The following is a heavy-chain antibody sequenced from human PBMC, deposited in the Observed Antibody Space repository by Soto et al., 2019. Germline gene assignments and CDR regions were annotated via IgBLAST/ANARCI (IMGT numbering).Heavy chain of an antibody. CDR1: GFTFSSYA. CDR3: AKFFVGAGGSSGWPWSFHF. Sequence: EVQLLESGGGLVQPGGSLRLSCAASGFTFSSYAMSWVRQAPGKGLEWVSAISGTGGTTYYADSVKGRFTISRDNSRNTLHLQMNHLGAGDKAIYFCAKFFVGAGGSSGWPWSFHFWGQGTLVTVSS. CDR2: ISGTGGTT. D-gene: IGHD6-25*01. V-gene: IGHV3-23*01. J-gene: IGHJ4*02.